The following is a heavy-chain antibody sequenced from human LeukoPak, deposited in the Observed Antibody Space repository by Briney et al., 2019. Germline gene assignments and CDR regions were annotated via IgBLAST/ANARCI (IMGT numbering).Heavy chain of an antibody. CDR2: ISSSSSYI. J-gene: IGHJ4*02. D-gene: IGHD3-22*01. V-gene: IGHV3-21*01. CDR3: ARDQSPPRYYYDSSGYDY. Sequence: GGSLRLSCAASGFTFSSYSMNWVRQAPEKGLEWVSSISSSSSYIYYADSVKGRFTISRDNAKNSLYLQMNSLRAEDTAVYYCARDQSPPRYYYDSSGYDYWGQGTLVTVSS. CDR1: GFTFSSYS.